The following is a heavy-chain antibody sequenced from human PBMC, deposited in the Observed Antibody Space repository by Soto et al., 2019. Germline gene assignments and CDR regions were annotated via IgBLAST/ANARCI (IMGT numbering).Heavy chain of an antibody. Sequence: QAQLVQSGAEVKKPGASVKVSCKASGYSFTDFAMHWVRLASGQRLEWMGWINADKGDTKYSPKFQGRVTITRDTSATTVYMELRSLRSEDTAVYYCARGPLAGVATIWDYANWVDTWGHGSLVTVST. CDR3: ARGPLAGVATIWDYANWVDT. CDR2: INADKGDT. V-gene: IGHV1-3*01. D-gene: IGHD5-12*01. CDR1: GYSFTDFA. J-gene: IGHJ5*01.